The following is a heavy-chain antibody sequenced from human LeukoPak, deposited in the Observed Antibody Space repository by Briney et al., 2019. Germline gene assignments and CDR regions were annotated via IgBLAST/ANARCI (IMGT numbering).Heavy chain of an antibody. CDR1: GFTLSSYA. V-gene: IGHV3-23*01. CDR3: AKDRKQQLVRAYFDY. Sequence: PGGSLRLSCAASGFTLSSYAMSWVRQAPGKGLEWVSAISGSGGSTYYADSVKGRFTISRDNSKSTLYLQMNSLRAEDTAVYYCAKDRKQQLVRAYFDYWGQGTLVTVSS. J-gene: IGHJ4*02. CDR2: ISGSGGST. D-gene: IGHD6-13*01.